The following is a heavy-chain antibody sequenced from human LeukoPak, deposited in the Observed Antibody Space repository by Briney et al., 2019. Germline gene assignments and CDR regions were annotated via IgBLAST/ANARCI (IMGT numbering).Heavy chain of an antibody. CDR3: ARDYYGFNWFDP. J-gene: IGHJ5*02. CDR1: GYSFTSYG. V-gene: IGHV1-18*01. Sequence: ASVKVSCKASGYSFTSYGISWVRQAPGQGLERMGWISAYNGNTNYAQKLQGRVTMTTDTSTSTAYMELRSLRSDDTAVYYCARDYYGFNWFDPWGQGTLVTVSS. CDR2: ISAYNGNT. D-gene: IGHD3-10*01.